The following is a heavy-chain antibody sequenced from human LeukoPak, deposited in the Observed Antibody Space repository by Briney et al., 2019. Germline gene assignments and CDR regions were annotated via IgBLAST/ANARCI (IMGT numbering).Heavy chain of an antibody. CDR2: ISINGDKT. D-gene: IGHD1-26*01. J-gene: IGHJ4*02. V-gene: IGHV3-64D*08. CDR3: IKDRIGTWSFDH. Sequence: GGSLRLSCSASGFTFSGHFMHWVRQAPGKGLEYVSSISINGDKTYYAESVKGRFTISRDNSKNTLYLQLSSLRVEDTAVYYCIKDRIGTWSFDHWGQGTLLTVSS. CDR1: GFTFSGHF.